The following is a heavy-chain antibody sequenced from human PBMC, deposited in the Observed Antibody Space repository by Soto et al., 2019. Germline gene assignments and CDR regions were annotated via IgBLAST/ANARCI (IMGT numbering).Heavy chain of an antibody. CDR1: GLNCVGHG. Sequence: TGVPLRLPYTAVGLNCVGHGRNRVSKTPGKGLEWVSYISSSSNSIYYADSVKGRFTISRDNAKNSLHLQMNSLRAEDTAVYYCASPVECSTTSCIRWGQGTLVTAPQ. D-gene: IGHD2-2*01. V-gene: IGHV3-48*01. CDR3: ASPVECSTTSCIR. CDR2: ISSSSNSI. J-gene: IGHJ4*02.